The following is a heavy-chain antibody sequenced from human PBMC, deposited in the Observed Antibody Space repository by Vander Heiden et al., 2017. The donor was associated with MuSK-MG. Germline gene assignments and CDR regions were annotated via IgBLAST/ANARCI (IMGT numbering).Heavy chain of an antibody. CDR1: VGSMSSYH. CDR2: IYYSGST. V-gene: IGHV4-59*08. J-gene: IGHJ4*02. Sequence: QEQLQESGAGLVKPSETLTLTCTGPVGSMSSYHRDWNRQSPGKGLEWIRYIYYSGSTNYNPSLESRVTISVDTSKNQFSLKLSSVTAADTAVYYCARHAPGVGVWLEYWGQGTLVTVSS. CDR3: ARHAPGVGVWLEY. D-gene: IGHD3-3*01.